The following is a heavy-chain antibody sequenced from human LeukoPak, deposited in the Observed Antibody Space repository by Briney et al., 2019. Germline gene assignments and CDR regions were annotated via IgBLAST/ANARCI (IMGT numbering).Heavy chain of an antibody. V-gene: IGHV4-59*01. J-gene: IGHJ3*02. D-gene: IGHD3-22*01. Sequence: SETLSLTCTVSGGSISSYYWSWIRQPPGKGLEWIGYIYYSGSTNYNPSLKSRVTISVDTSKNQFSLKLSSVTAADTAVYYCARDLNHYYDSSGPIWGQGTMVTVSS. CDR2: IYYSGST. CDR3: ARDLNHYYDSSGPI. CDR1: GGSISSYY.